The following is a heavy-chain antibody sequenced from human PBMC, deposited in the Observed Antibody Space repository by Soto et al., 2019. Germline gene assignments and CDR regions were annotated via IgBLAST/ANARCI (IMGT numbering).Heavy chain of an antibody. CDR3: AGDFWSGYYSSFDI. Sequence: GGSLRLYCAASGFTFSSYGMHWVRQAPGKGLEWVAVISYDGSNKYYANSVKGRFTISRDNSKNTLYLQMNSLRAEDTAVYYCAGDFWSGYYSSFDIWGQGTMVTVSS. CDR2: ISYDGSNK. J-gene: IGHJ3*02. CDR1: GFTFSSYG. D-gene: IGHD3-3*01. V-gene: IGHV3-30*03.